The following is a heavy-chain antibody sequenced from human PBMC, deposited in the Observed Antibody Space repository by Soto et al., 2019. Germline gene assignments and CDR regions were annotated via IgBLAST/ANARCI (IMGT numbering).Heavy chain of an antibody. Sequence: SATLSLTYTVSGGAINSYYWTWIRQPAGKGLEWIGRIYSSGSTKYNPSLQSRVTMLLDTSKNQFSLRLTSVTAADTAVYYCARGQRFSDWFDPWGQGTLVTVSS. D-gene: IGHD3-3*01. CDR2: IYSSGST. CDR3: ARGQRFSDWFDP. CDR1: GGAINSYY. V-gene: IGHV4-4*07. J-gene: IGHJ5*02.